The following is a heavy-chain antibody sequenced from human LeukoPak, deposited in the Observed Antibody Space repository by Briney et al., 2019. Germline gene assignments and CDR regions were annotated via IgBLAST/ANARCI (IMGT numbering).Heavy chain of an antibody. D-gene: IGHD6-19*01. CDR2: INHSGST. J-gene: IGHJ4*02. CDR3: ARDGRQWPMTTMGEIDY. V-gene: IGHV4-34*01. CDR1: GGSFSGYC. Sequence: PSETLSLTCAVYGGSFSGYCWSWIRQSPGKGLEWIGEINHSGSTNYNPSLKSRVTISVDTSKNQFSLKVRSVTAADTAVYYCARDGRQWPMTTMGEIDYWGQGTLVTVSS.